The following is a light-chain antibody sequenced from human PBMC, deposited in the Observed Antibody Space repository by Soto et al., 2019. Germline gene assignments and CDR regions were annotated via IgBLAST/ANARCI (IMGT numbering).Light chain of an antibody. CDR3: QQYNNWPPYT. Sequence: EIVMTQSPATLSVSPGERATLSCRASQSVSSNLAWYQQKPGQAPSLLIYGASTRATGIPARFSGSGSGTDCTLTISSLQSEDFAVYYCQQYNNWPPYTFGQGTKLEIK. CDR1: QSVSSN. J-gene: IGKJ2*01. CDR2: GAS. V-gene: IGKV3-15*01.